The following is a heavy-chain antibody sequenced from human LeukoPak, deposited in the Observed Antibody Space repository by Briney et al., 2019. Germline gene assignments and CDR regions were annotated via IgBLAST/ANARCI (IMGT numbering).Heavy chain of an antibody. CDR1: GFTFSSYW. V-gene: IGHV3-7*05. CDR2: INQDGREK. D-gene: IGHD1-14*01. Sequence: PGGSLRLSCAASGFTFSSYWMSWVRRTPGKGLEWVAYINQDGREKYYVDSVKGRFTISRDNAKNSVYLQMDSLRAEDTAVYHCTKAPNRYYFDYWGLGTLVTVS. CDR3: TKAPNRYYFDY. J-gene: IGHJ4*02.